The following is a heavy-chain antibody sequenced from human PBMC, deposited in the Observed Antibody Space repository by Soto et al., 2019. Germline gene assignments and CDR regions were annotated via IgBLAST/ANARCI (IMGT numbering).Heavy chain of an antibody. Sequence: QVQLQESGPGLVKPSETLSLTCTVSGGSVSSGSYYWSWIRQPPGKGLEWIGYIYYSGSTNYNPSLKSRVTISVDTSKNQFSLKLSSVTAADTAVYYCARASSDYYSGMDVWGQGTTVTVSS. V-gene: IGHV4-61*01. J-gene: IGHJ6*02. CDR1: GGSVSSGSYY. CDR2: IYYSGST. CDR3: ARASSDYYSGMDV. D-gene: IGHD1-26*01.